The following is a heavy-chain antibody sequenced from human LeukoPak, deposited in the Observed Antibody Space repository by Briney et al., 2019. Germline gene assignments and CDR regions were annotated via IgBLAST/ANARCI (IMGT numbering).Heavy chain of an antibody. V-gene: IGHV3-33*01. CDR2: VWYDGTNK. Sequence: GGSLRLSCAASGFTLSSYGMHWVRQAPGKGLEWVAVVWYDGTNKYYADSVKGRFTISRDNSKNTLYPQMNSLRAEDTAVYYCARAGRIAVAGRVRNWFDPWGQGTLVTVSS. CDR3: ARAGRIAVAGRVRNWFDP. J-gene: IGHJ5*02. CDR1: GFTLSSYG. D-gene: IGHD6-19*01.